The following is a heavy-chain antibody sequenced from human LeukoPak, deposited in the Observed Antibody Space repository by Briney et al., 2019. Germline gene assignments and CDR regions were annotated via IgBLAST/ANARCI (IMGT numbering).Heavy chain of an antibody. V-gene: IGHV1-3*01. CDR3: AIGSMVRGVVGY. Sequence: ASVTVSCKASGYTFTSYAMHWVRQAPGQRLEWMGWINAGNGNTKYSQKFQGRVTITRDTSASTAYMDLSSLISEDTAVYYCAIGSMVRGVVGYWGQGTLVTVSS. J-gene: IGHJ4*02. CDR2: INAGNGNT. CDR1: GYTFTSYA. D-gene: IGHD3-10*01.